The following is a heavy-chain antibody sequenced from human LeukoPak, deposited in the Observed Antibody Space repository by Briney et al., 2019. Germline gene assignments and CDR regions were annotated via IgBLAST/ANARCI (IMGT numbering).Heavy chain of an antibody. J-gene: IGHJ4*02. D-gene: IGHD1-26*01. CDR2: IIPIFGTA. Sequence: SVKVSCKASGGTFSSYAISWERQAPGQGLEWMGGIIPIFGTANYAQKFQGRVTITADESTSTAYMELSSLRSEDTAVYYCARDQDYNSGSYLFDYWGQGTLVTVSS. V-gene: IGHV1-69*13. CDR1: GGTFSSYA. CDR3: ARDQDYNSGSYLFDY.